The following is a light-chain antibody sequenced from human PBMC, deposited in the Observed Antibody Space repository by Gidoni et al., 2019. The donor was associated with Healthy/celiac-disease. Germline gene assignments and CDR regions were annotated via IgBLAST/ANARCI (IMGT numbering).Light chain of an antibody. CDR1: NIGSKS. Sequence: SSVLTQPPSVSVAPGKTARITCGGNNIGSKSVHWYQQKPGQAPVLVIYDDSDRPSGIPERFSGSNSGNTATLTISRGEAGDEADYYCQVWDSSSDHYVFGTGTKVTVL. CDR2: DDS. J-gene: IGLJ1*01. CDR3: QVWDSSSDHYV. V-gene: IGLV3-21*04.